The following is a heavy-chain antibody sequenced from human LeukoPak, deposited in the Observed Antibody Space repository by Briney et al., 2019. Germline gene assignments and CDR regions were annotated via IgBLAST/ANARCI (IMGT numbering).Heavy chain of an antibody. D-gene: IGHD1-1*01. J-gene: IGHJ3*02. Sequence: PSETLCLTCTVSGGSISSYYWSWIRQPPGKGLEWIGYIYYSGSTNYNPSLKSRVTISVDTSKNQFSLKLSSVTAADTAVYYCARVDDLAFDIWGQGTMVTVSS. V-gene: IGHV4-59*01. CDR2: IYYSGST. CDR1: GGSISSYY. CDR3: ARVDDLAFDI.